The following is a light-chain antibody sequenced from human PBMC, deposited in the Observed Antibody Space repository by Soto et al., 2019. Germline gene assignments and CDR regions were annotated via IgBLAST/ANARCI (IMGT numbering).Light chain of an antibody. CDR3: SSYTTSSTVV. V-gene: IGLV2-14*01. J-gene: IGLJ1*01. CDR2: EVS. Sequence: QSALTQPASVSGSPGQSITISCTGTSSDVGNDNFVSWYQHHPGKAPKLIIYEVSSRPSGVSNRFSGSKSGNTASLTISGLQPEDEADYYCSSYTTSSTVVFGTGTKLTVL. CDR1: SSDVGNDNF.